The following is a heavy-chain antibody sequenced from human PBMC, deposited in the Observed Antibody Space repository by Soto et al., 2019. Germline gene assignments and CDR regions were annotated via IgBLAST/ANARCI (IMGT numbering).Heavy chain of an antibody. CDR2: IYDSGST. Sequence: QVQLRESGPGLVKPSETLSLTCTVSGGSISSSYWSWIRQPPGKGLEWIGYIYDSGSTNYNPSPKSRVTMSVDTTLNQFSLKLSSVTAADKAVYYCATHFLQGPLSCSDHWCQGALVTVSS. V-gene: IGHV4-59*08. CDR3: ATHFLQGPLSCSDH. J-gene: IGHJ4*02. D-gene: IGHD2-15*01. CDR1: GGSISSSY.